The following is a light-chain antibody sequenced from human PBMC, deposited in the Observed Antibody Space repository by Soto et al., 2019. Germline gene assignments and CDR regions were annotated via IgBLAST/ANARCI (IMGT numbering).Light chain of an antibody. CDR2: HNS. CDR1: SSNIGAGYD. J-gene: IGLJ1*01. Sequence: QSVLTQPPSVSGAPGQSVTISYTGISSNIGAGYDVHWYQQLPGTAPKLLIYHNSNRPSGVPDRFSGSKSGTSASLAITGLQAEDEADYYCQSYDSSLSGSRVFGTGTKVTVL. V-gene: IGLV1-40*01. CDR3: QSYDSSLSGSRV.